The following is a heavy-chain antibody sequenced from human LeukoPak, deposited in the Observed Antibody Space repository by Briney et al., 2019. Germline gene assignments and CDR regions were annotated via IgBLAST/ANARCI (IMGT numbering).Heavy chain of an antibody. CDR1: GYTFNGHA. Sequence: ASVKVSCKASGYTFNGHAINWVRQAPGQGLEWMGWIKTNTGKPTYAQGFTGRFGFSLDTSVSAAYLQIDSLKAEDTAVYYCARTRKAAVDYWGQGTLVTVSS. V-gene: IGHV7-4-1*01. CDR3: ARTRKAAVDY. D-gene: IGHD6-13*01. J-gene: IGHJ4*02. CDR2: IKTNTGKP.